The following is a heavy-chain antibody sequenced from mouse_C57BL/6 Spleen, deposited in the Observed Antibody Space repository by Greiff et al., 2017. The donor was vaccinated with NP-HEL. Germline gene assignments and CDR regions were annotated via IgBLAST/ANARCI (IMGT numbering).Heavy chain of an antibody. CDR3: ARWGTTVVASDWYFDV. V-gene: IGHV1-55*01. D-gene: IGHD1-1*01. CDR1: GYTFTSYW. Sequence: QVQLQQPGAELVKPGASVKMSCKASGYTFTSYWITWVKQRPGQGLEWIGDIYPGSGSTNYNEKFKSKATLTVDTSSSTAYMQLSSLTSEDSAVYYFARWGTTVVASDWYFDVWGTGTTVTVSS. CDR2: IYPGSGST. J-gene: IGHJ1*03.